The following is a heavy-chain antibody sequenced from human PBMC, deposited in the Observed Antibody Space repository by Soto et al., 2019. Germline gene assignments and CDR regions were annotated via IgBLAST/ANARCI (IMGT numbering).Heavy chain of an antibody. CDR1: AYTFTSYD. CDR3: ATGPRNWGVDY. J-gene: IGHJ4*02. V-gene: IGHV1-8*01. CDR2: MNPNNGNT. Sequence: QVQLVQSGAEVKKPGASVKVSCKAAAYTFTSYDINWVRQATGQDFEWMGWMNPNNGNTAYAQKFQGRVTMTRDTSKSAAIMELSSLTSEDKAVYYCATGPRNWGVDYWGQGTLVTVSS. D-gene: IGHD7-27*01.